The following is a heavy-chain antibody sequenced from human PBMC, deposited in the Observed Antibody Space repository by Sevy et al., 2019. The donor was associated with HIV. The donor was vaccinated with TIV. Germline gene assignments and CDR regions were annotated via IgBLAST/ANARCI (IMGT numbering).Heavy chain of an antibody. D-gene: IGHD4-4*01. CDR1: GFIFSNFG. CDR3: VRVTPDEDGTTLDS. V-gene: IGHV3-33*01. Sequence: GGSLRLSCAASGFIFSNFGINWVRHAPGKGLEGVAIIWHDGTKKHYLESVKGRFTISRDNSKNTVYLQMNSLRVEDSGTYYCVRVTPDEDGTTLDSWGLGTLVTVSS. J-gene: IGHJ4*02. CDR2: IWHDGTKK.